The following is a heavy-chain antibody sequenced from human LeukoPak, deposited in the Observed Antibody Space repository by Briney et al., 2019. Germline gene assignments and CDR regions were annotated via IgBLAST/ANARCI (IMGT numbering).Heavy chain of an antibody. CDR1: GXSFSSYY. D-gene: IGHD3-22*01. V-gene: IGHV4-59*01. CDR2: IHFSGST. CDR3: ARGPNYSDSNNYYNDAFDI. Sequence: SETLSLTCAVYGXSFSSYYGSWIRQPPGKGLECIGFIHFSGSTNYNPSLKSRVTISGDTSKTQFSLKLSSVTAADTAVYFCARGPNYSDSNNYYNDAFDIWGQGTMVSVSS. J-gene: IGHJ3*02.